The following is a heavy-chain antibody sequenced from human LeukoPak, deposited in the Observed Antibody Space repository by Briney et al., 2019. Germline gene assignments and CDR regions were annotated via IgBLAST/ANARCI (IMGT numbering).Heavy chain of an antibody. CDR2: INSNSGGT. Sequence: ASVTVSCKASGYTFTGYYMHWVRQAPGQGLEWMGWINSNSGGTNYAQKFQGRVTMTRDTSISTAYMELSRLRSDDTAVYYCARNIVAVPAAIYSRYYYYGMDVWGQGTTVTVSS. CDR3: ARNIVAVPAAIYSRYYYYGMDV. CDR1: GYTFTGYY. D-gene: IGHD2-2*01. J-gene: IGHJ6*02. V-gene: IGHV1-2*02.